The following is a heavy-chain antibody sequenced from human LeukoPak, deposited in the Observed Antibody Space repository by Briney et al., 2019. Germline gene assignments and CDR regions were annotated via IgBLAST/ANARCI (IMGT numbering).Heavy chain of an antibody. Sequence: PGGSLRLSCAASGSTFSSYSMNWVRQAPGKRLEWVSSISSSSSYIYYADSVKGRFTISRDNAKNSLYLQMNSLRAEDTAVYYCARDRRDYYGSGSYLPNDYFDYWGQGTLVTVSS. CDR2: ISSSSSYI. CDR3: ARDRRDYYGSGSYLPNDYFDY. D-gene: IGHD3-10*01. J-gene: IGHJ4*02. CDR1: GSTFSSYS. V-gene: IGHV3-21*01.